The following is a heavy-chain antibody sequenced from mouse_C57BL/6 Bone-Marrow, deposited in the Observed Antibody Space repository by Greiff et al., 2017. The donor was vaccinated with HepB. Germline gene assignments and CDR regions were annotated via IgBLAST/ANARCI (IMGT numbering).Heavy chain of an antibody. Sequence: VQVVESGAELARPGASVKLSCKASGYTFTSYGISWVKQRTGQGLEWIGEIYPRSGNTYYNEKFKGKATLTADKSSSTAYMELRSLTSEDSAVYFCAREDDYDDGVAYWGQGTLVTVSA. CDR1: GYTFTSYG. CDR3: AREDDYDDGVAY. J-gene: IGHJ3*01. CDR2: IYPRSGNT. D-gene: IGHD2-4*01. V-gene: IGHV1-81*01.